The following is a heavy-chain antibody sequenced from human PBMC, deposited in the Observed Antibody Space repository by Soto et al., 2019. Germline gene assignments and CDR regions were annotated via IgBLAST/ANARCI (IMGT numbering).Heavy chain of an antibody. J-gene: IGHJ4*02. CDR3: ARWVGPTGLVDY. CDR1: GVTFSSYG. D-gene: IGHD4-17*01. Sequence: QVQLVESGGGVVQPGRSLRLSCAASGVTFSSYGMHWVRQAPGKGLEWVAVIWYDGSNKYYADSVKGRFTISRDNSKNTLYLQMNSLRAEDTAVYYCARWVGPTGLVDYWGQGTLVTVSS. CDR2: IWYDGSNK. V-gene: IGHV3-33*01.